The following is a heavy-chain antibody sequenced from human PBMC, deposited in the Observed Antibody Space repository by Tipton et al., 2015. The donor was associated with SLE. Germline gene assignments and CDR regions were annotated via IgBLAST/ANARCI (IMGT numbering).Heavy chain of an antibody. CDR2: ISSNGGST. V-gene: IGHV3-64*04. Sequence: SLRLSCSASGFTFSSYAMHWVRQAPGKGLEYVSAISSNGGSTYYADSVKGRFTISRDNSKNTLYLQMNSLRAEDTAVYYCAKDPQKVDNGAFDIWGQGTMVTVSS. J-gene: IGHJ3*02. D-gene: IGHD1-1*01. CDR1: GFTFSSYA. CDR3: AKDPQKVDNGAFDI.